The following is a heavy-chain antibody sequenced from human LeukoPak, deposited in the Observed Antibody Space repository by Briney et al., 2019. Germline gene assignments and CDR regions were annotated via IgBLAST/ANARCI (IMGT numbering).Heavy chain of an antibody. CDR2: ISYDGSNK. CDR3: ARGDPKRDLPAATGALFDY. V-gene: IGHV3-30-3*01. Sequence: GGSLGLSCAASGFTFSSYAMHWVRQAPGKGLEWVAVISYDGSNKYYADSVKGRFTISRDNSKNTLYLQMNSLRAEDTAVYYCARGDPKRDLPAATGALFDYWGQGTLVTVSS. J-gene: IGHJ4*02. CDR1: GFTFSSYA. D-gene: IGHD2-2*01.